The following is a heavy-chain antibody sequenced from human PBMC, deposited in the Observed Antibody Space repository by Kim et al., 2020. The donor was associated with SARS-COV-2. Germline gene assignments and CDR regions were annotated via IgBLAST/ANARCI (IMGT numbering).Heavy chain of an antibody. Sequence: SETLSLTCAVYGGSFSGYYWSWIRQPPGKGLEWIGEINHSGSTNYNPSLKSRVTISVDTSKNQFSLKLSSVTAADTAVYYCARGGGDSSGWYQPPGFDYWGQGTLVTVSS. CDR1: GGSFSGYY. CDR2: INHSGST. J-gene: IGHJ4*02. CDR3: ARGGGDSSGWYQPPGFDY. V-gene: IGHV4-34*01. D-gene: IGHD6-19*01.